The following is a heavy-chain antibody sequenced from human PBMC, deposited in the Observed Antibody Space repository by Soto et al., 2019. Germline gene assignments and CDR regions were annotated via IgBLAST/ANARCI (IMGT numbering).Heavy chain of an antibody. CDR2: ISGSGGST. Sequence: EVQLLESGGGLVQPGGSLRLSCAASGFTFSSYAMSWVHQAPGKGLEWVSAISGSGGSTYYADSVKGRFTISRDNSKNTLYLQMNSLRAEDTAVYYCAKSVGATPRSPGGYWGQGTLVTVSS. J-gene: IGHJ4*02. D-gene: IGHD1-26*01. CDR1: GFTFSSYA. V-gene: IGHV3-23*01. CDR3: AKSVGATPRSPGGY.